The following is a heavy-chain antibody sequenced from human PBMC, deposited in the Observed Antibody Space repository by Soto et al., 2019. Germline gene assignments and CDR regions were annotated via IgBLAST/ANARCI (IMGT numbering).Heavy chain of an antibody. CDR1: GFTFSSYG. CDR2: IWYDGSNK. Sequence: SLRLSCAASGFTFSSYGMHWVRQAPGKGLEWVAVIWYDGSNKYYADSVKGRFTISRDNSKNTLYLQMNSLRAEDTAVYYCARDTPSPGSGSPPDYWGQGTLVTVSS. J-gene: IGHJ4*02. CDR3: ARDTPSPGSGSPPDY. D-gene: IGHD3-10*01. V-gene: IGHV3-33*01.